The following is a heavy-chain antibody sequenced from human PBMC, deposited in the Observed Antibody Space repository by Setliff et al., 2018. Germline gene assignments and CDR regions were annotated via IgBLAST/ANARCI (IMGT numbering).Heavy chain of an antibody. CDR2: MNPNSGNT. D-gene: IGHD3-9*01. Sequence: ASVKVSCKASGGTFSSYAISWVRQATGQGLEWMGWMNPNSGNTGYAQKFQGRVTMTRNTSISTAYMELSSLRSEDTAVYYCARTTDLRYFVPDYWGQGTLVTVSS. J-gene: IGHJ4*02. CDR1: GGTFSSYA. CDR3: ARTTDLRYFVPDY. V-gene: IGHV1-8*02.